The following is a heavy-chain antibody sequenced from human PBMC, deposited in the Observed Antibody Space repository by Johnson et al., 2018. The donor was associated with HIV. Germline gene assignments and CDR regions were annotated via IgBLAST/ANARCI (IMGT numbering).Heavy chain of an antibody. J-gene: IGHJ3*02. V-gene: IGHV3-9*01. D-gene: IGHD6-19*01. Sequence: VQLVESGGGLVQPGRSLRLSCAASGFTFDDYAMHWVRQAPGKGLEWVSGISWNSGSIGYVDSVKGRFTISRDNAKNSLYLQMNSLRAEDTAVYYCARDRDGQQWRSAFDIWGQGTMVTVSS. CDR3: ARDRDGQQWRSAFDI. CDR2: ISWNSGSI. CDR1: GFTFDDYA.